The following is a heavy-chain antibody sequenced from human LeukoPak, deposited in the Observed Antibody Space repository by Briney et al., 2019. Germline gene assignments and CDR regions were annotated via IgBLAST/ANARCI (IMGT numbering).Heavy chain of an antibody. CDR1: GYTLTELS. D-gene: IGHD6-13*01. J-gene: IGHJ3*02. Sequence: GASVKVSCKVSGYTLTELSMHWVRQAPGKGLEWMGGFDPEDGETIYAQKFQGRVTMTEDTSTDTAYMELSSLRSEDTAVYYCATAPAALNPIAAAGTGDAFDIWGQGTMVTVSS. V-gene: IGHV1-24*01. CDR2: FDPEDGET. CDR3: ATAPAALNPIAAAGTGDAFDI.